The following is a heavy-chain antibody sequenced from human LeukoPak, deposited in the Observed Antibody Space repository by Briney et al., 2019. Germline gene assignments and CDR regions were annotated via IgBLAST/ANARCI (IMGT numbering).Heavy chain of an antibody. CDR2: MNPNSGNT. V-gene: IGHV1-8*01. J-gene: IGHJ5*02. CDR1: GYTFTSYD. CDR3: ARPSSRGDLVDP. Sequence: ASVKVSCKASGYTFTSYDINWVRQATGQGLEWMGWMNPNSGNTGYAQKFQGRVTMTRTTSISTAYMELSSLRSEDTAVYYCARPSSRGDLVDPWGQGTLVTVSS. D-gene: IGHD6-13*01.